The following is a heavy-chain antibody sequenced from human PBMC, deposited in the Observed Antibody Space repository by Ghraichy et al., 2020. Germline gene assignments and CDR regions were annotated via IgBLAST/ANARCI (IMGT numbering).Heavy chain of an antibody. J-gene: IGHJ4*02. Sequence: SLTCTVSGGSISSGGYYWSWIRQHPGKGLEWIGYIYYSGSTYYNPSLKSRVTISVDTSKNQFSLKLSSVTAADTAVYYCARHIAAAGPGFDYWGQGTLVTVSS. CDR3: ARHIAAAGPGFDY. D-gene: IGHD6-13*01. CDR2: IYYSGST. V-gene: IGHV4-31*03. CDR1: GGSISSGGYY.